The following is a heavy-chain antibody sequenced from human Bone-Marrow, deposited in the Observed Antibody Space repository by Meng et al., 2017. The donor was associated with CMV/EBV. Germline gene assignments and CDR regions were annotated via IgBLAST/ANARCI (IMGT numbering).Heavy chain of an antibody. CDR3: ARDSSSPDYGMDV. D-gene: IGHD6-6*01. J-gene: IGHJ6*02. Sequence: SQTLSLTCAVYGGSFSGYYWSWIRQPPGKGLEWIGEINHSGSTNYNPSLKSRVTISVDTSKNQFSLKLSSVTAADTAVYYCARDSSSPDYGMDVWGQGTTVTGSS. CDR1: GGSFSGYY. CDR2: INHSGST. V-gene: IGHV4-34*01.